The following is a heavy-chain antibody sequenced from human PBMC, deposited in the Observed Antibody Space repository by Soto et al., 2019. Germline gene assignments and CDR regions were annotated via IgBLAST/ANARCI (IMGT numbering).Heavy chain of an antibody. V-gene: IGHV3-7*01. Sequence: PWGSLRLSCAASGFTFISFWMDWVRQAPGRGLEWVANINPDGSEKHYVDSVKGRFTISRDNAKNSLYLQMSSLTAEDSALYYCSRSLDSWGQGTRVTVSS. CDR3: SRSLDS. CDR2: INPDGSEK. J-gene: IGHJ4*02. CDR1: GFTFISFW.